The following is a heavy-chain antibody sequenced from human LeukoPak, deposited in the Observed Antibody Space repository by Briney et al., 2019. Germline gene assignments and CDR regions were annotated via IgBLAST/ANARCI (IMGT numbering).Heavy chain of an antibody. J-gene: IGHJ6*02. CDR3: ARDTSYNYGAHAMDV. D-gene: IGHD4/OR15-4a*01. CDR1: GFTFDNYA. Sequence: GGSLRLSCAASGFTFDNYAMNWVRQAPGKGLEWVLGISGSGVNTYYADSVKGRFTISRDDSKNTLYLQLNSLRGEDTAIYYCARDTSYNYGAHAMDVWGQGTTVTVSS. CDR2: ISGSGVNT. V-gene: IGHV3-23*01.